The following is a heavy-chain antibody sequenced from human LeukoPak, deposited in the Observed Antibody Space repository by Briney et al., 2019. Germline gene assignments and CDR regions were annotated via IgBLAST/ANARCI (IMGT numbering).Heavy chain of an antibody. CDR2: IKSTGGST. D-gene: IGHD6-19*01. V-gene: IGHV1-46*01. CDR1: GYTFTGYY. Sequence: ASVKVSCKASGYTFTGYYIQWVRQAPGQGLEWKGIIKSTGGSTSYAQKFQGRVNMTRDMSTSTVYMELSSLRSEDTAVYYCARPRLVQGKYDAFDIWGKGTMVTVSS. J-gene: IGHJ3*02. CDR3: ARPRLVQGKYDAFDI.